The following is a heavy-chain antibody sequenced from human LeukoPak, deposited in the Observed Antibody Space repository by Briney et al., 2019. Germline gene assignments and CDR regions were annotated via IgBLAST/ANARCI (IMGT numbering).Heavy chain of an antibody. CDR2: ISSRSRTI. V-gene: IGHV3-48*04. D-gene: IGHD3-22*01. CDR1: GFTFSSYS. Sequence: GGSLRLSCAASGFTFSSYSMNWVRQAPGKGLEWVSYISSRSRTIYYADSVKGRFTISRDNAKNSLYLQMNSLRAEDTAVYYCARPTTYYYDSSGYYYKYFQHWGQGTLVTVSS. J-gene: IGHJ1*01. CDR3: ARPTTYYYDSSGYYYKYFQH.